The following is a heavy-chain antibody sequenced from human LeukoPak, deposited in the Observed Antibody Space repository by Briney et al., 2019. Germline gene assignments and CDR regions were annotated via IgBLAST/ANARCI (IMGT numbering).Heavy chain of an antibody. CDR3: ARVSRLTSSFTSSYFDY. D-gene: IGHD2-2*01. CDR1: GGSMISYY. Sequence: SETLSPTCTVSGGSMISYYWSWIRQPPGKGLEWIGGIYTSGLTNYNPSLKRRVTMSVDTSKNQFSLRLSSVTAADTAVYYCARVSRLTSSFTSSYFDYWGEGTLVTVSS. J-gene: IGHJ4*02. V-gene: IGHV4-4*07. CDR2: IYTSGLT.